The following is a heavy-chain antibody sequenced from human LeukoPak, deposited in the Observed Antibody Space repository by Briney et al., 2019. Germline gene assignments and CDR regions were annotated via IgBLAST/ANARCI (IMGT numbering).Heavy chain of an antibody. CDR1: GFIFSGYW. CDR2: IKQEGSET. D-gene: IGHD4/OR15-4a*01. CDR3: AREDVITTTEDY. V-gene: IGHV3-7*03. J-gene: IGHJ4*02. Sequence: PGGSLRLSCAASGFIFSGYWMSWVRQAPGKGLEWVANIKQEGSETYYVDSVKGRFTISRDNAKNSLYLQMNSLRGEDTAVYYCAREDVITTTEDYWGQGTLVTVSS.